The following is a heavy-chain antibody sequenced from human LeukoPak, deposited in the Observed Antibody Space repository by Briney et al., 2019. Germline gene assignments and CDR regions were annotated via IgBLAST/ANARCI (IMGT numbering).Heavy chain of an antibody. Sequence: PGGSLRLSCAASGFTFSSYWMSWVRQAPGKGLEWVANIKQDGSNKYYADSVKGRFTISRDNSKNTLYLQMNSLRAEDTAVYYCAKGAPMDVWGQGTTVTVSS. V-gene: IGHV3-7*01. CDR2: IKQDGSNK. CDR3: AKGAPMDV. J-gene: IGHJ6*02. CDR1: GFTFSSYW.